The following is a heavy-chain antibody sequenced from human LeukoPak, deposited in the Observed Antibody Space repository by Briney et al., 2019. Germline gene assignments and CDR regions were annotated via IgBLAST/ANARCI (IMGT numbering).Heavy chain of an antibody. D-gene: IGHD4-17*01. CDR2: ISGSGGST. J-gene: IGHJ4*02. V-gene: IGHV3-23*01. Sequence: PGGSLRLSCAASGFTFSSYAMSWVRQAPGKGLEWVSAISGSGGSTSYADSVKGRFTISRDNSKKTLYLQMKSLRAGDTAVYYCAKDPGGYGDYLDYWGQGTLVTVSS. CDR1: GFTFSSYA. CDR3: AKDPGGYGDYLDY.